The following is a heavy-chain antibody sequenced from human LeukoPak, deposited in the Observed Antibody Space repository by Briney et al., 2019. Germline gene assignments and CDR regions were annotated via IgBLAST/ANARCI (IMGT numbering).Heavy chain of an antibody. Sequence: ASVKVSCKASGYIFTDYYMHWVRQAPGQELGWMGRINPNSGGTNYAQKFQGRVTITADESTSTAYMELSSLRSEDTAVYYCARGRILTRDSSGYAFDYWGQGTLVTVSS. CDR1: GYIFTDYY. V-gene: IGHV1/OR15-1*04. CDR2: INPNSGGT. CDR3: ARGRILTRDSSGYAFDY. D-gene: IGHD3-22*01. J-gene: IGHJ4*02.